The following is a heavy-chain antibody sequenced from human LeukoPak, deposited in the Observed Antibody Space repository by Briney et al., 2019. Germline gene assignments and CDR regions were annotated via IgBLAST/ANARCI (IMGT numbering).Heavy chain of an antibody. V-gene: IGHV3-23*01. J-gene: IGHJ3*02. CDR3: AKVPRLLGGVKSAFDI. D-gene: IGHD2-21*02. CDR2: ISASGGST. Sequence: GGSLRLSCSASGFSFSRYAMIWVRQAPGKALEGVSAISASGGSTYYADSVKGRFTISRDNSKNKLHLQMNSLIVDDPTQYYCAKVPRLLGGVKSAFDIWGQGTMVTVSS. CDR1: GFSFSRYA.